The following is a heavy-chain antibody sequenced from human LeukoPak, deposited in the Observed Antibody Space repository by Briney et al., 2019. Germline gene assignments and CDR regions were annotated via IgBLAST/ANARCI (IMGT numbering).Heavy chain of an antibody. J-gene: IGHJ6*02. V-gene: IGHV2-70*11. D-gene: IGHD6-19*01. CDR3: ARDIYGYSSGRYYYYGMDV. Sequence: SGPAQLKPTQTLTLTCTFSGFSLSTSGMCVSWIRQPPGKALEWLARIDWDDDKYYSTSLKTRLTISKDTSKNQVVLTMTNMDPVDTATYYCARDIYGYSSGRYYYYGMDVWGQGTTVTVSS. CDR1: GFSLSTSGMC. CDR2: IDWDDDK.